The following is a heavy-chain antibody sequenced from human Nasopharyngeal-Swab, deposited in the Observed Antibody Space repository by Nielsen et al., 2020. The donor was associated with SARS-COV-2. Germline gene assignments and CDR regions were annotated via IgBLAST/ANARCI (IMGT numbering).Heavy chain of an antibody. CDR3: ARSGGQSTEYNWFDT. CDR1: GGSMSRYW. V-gene: IGHV4-59*01. D-gene: IGHD2-15*01. Sequence: AETLSLTCTVSGGSMSRYWWSWIRQTPGKGLEWIGDIYYIGNTNYHPSLRSRVTMSVDTSKNQFSLRLSSVTAADTAVYYCARSGGQSTEYNWFDTWGQRTLVTVSS. CDR2: IYYIGNT. J-gene: IGHJ5*02.